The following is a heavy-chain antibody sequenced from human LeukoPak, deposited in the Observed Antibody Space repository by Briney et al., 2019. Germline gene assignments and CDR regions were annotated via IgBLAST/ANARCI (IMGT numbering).Heavy chain of an antibody. D-gene: IGHD3-3*01. CDR2: INHSGST. V-gene: IGHV4-34*01. CDR1: GGSFSGYY. CDR3: ARGSPITIFGVVIRSNYFDY. Sequence: SETLSLTCAVYGGSFSGYYSSWIRQPPGKGLEWIGEINHSGSTNYNPSLKSRVTISVDTSKNQFSLKLSSVTAADTAVYYCARGSPITIFGVVIRSNYFDYWGQGTLVTVSS. J-gene: IGHJ4*02.